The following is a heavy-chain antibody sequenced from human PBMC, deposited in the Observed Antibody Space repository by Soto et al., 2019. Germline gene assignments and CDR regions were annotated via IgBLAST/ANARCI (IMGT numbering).Heavy chain of an antibody. CDR1: GFSFSSYW. D-gene: IGHD5-18*01. CDR3: ARAPGYNYGNHDC. V-gene: IGHV3-74*01. CDR2: ISTDGSTT. Sequence: HPGGSLRLSCEASGFSFSSYWMHWVRQAPGEGLVWVSRISTDGSTTNYADSVKGRFTISRDNAKNTLYLQMNSLRDEDTAEYYCARAPGYNYGNHDCWGQGTLVTVSS. J-gene: IGHJ4*02.